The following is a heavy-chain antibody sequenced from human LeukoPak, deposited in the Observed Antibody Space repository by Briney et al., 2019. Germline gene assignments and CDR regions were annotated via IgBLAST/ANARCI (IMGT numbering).Heavy chain of an antibody. Sequence: PSQTLSLTCTVSGGSISSGGYYWSWIRQPPGKGLEWIGYIYHSGSTYYNPSLKSRVTISVDRSKNQFSLKLSSVTAADTAVYYCARHCSGGSCLWKWGQGTLVTVSS. D-gene: IGHD2-15*01. CDR2: IYHSGST. CDR3: ARHCSGGSCLWK. J-gene: IGHJ4*02. CDR1: GGSISSGGYY. V-gene: IGHV4-30-2*01.